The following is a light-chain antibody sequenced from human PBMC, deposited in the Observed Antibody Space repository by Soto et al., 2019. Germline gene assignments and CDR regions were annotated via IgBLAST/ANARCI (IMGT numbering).Light chain of an antibody. CDR2: GAS. CDR1: QSTNNY. Sequence: EIVMTQSPATLSGSPGERATLSCRASQSTNNYVAWYQQKPGQAPRLPIDGASTRATGIPARYSGRGSGTGFTLTISSLQSEDFAVDYCQQYNTWPLTFGGGTKVEIK. V-gene: IGKV3-15*01. CDR3: QQYNTWPLT. J-gene: IGKJ4*01.